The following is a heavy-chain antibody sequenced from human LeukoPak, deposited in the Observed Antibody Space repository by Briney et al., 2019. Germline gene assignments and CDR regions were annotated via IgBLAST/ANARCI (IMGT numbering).Heavy chain of an antibody. Sequence: GGSLRLSCATSGFTVSSNYMSWVRQAPGKGLEWVSVIYDSGTTYYADSVKGRFTVSRDNSKNTLYLQMDSLRAEDTAVYYCAKDQLAAAGIPLDYWGQGTLVTVSS. CDR1: GFTVSSNY. J-gene: IGHJ4*02. V-gene: IGHV3-53*01. CDR3: AKDQLAAAGIPLDY. D-gene: IGHD6-13*01. CDR2: IYDSGTT.